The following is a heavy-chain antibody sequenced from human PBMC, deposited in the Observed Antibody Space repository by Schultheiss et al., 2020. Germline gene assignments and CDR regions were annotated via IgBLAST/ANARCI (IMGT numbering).Heavy chain of an antibody. CDR3: ARDALGLELDYYYGMDV. CDR1: GFTFSSYW. Sequence: GESLKISCAASGFTFSSYWMHWVRQAPGKGLVWVSRINSDGSSTSYADSVKGRFTISRDNAKNTLYLQMNSLRAEDTAVYYCARDALGLELDYYYGMDVWGEGTTVIVSA. CDR2: INSDGSST. V-gene: IGHV3-74*01. D-gene: IGHD1-7*01. J-gene: IGHJ6*04.